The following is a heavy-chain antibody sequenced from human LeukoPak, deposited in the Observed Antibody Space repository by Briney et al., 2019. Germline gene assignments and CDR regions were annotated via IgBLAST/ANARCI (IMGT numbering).Heavy chain of an antibody. CDR3: ARQTGSGLFILP. CDR1: GVSISSSNSY. CDR2: IYYSGNT. J-gene: IGHJ4*02. V-gene: IGHV4-39*01. Sequence: SETLSLTCTVSGVSISSSNSYWGWIRQPPGKGLEWIGSIYYSGNTYYNASLKSQVSISIDTSKNQFTLRLTSVTAADTAVYYCARQTGSGLFILPGGQGTLVTVSS. D-gene: IGHD3/OR15-3a*01.